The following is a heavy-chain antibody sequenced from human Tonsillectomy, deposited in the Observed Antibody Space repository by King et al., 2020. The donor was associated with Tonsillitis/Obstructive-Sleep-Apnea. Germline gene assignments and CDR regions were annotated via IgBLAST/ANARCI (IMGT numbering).Heavy chain of an antibody. CDR2: IYYSGST. CDR3: ARVPFPYETVTTGGWFDP. CDR1: GGSFSSYY. D-gene: IGHD4-11*01. V-gene: IGHV4-59*01. Sequence: QLQESGPGLVKPSETLSLTCTVSGGSFSSYYWSWIRQPPGKALECIGYIYYSGSTNYNPSLKSRVTISVDTSKNQFSLKLSSVTAADTAVYYCARVPFPYETVTTGGWFDPWGQGTLVTVSS. J-gene: IGHJ5*02.